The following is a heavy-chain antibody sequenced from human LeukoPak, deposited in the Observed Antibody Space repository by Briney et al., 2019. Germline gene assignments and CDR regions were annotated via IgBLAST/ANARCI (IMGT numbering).Heavy chain of an antibody. Sequence: SETLSLTCAVYGGSFSDYYWNWIRQPPGKGREGVGEINHSGTTSYNPSLKSRVTISVDTSKDQFSLKLRSVTAADTAVYYCARLSIVGATNFDYWGQGTLVTVSS. CDR1: GGSFSDYY. J-gene: IGHJ4*02. CDR3: ARLSIVGATNFDY. CDR2: INHSGTT. V-gene: IGHV4-34*01. D-gene: IGHD1-26*01.